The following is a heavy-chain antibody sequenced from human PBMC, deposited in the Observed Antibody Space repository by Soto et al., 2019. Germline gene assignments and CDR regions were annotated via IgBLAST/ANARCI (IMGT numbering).Heavy chain of an antibody. J-gene: IGHJ5*02. CDR2: ISPGSRYP. D-gene: IGHD1-20*01. CDR1: GFTFGDSY. Sequence: GGSLRLSCAGSGFTFGDSYMSWVRQAPGKGLEWLSYISPGSRYPAYADSVKGRFTISRDNAKRTLYLQKMSLTAEDTAIYYFGRGGIEDQLDPWGQGTMVTVSS. V-gene: IGHV3-11*06. CDR3: GRGGIEDQLDP.